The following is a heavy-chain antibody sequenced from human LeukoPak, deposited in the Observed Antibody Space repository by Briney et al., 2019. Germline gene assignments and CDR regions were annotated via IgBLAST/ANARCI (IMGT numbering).Heavy chain of an antibody. CDR2: ISSSSSYI. D-gene: IGHD5-12*01. CDR3: ARGLGYSGYDGEVFAY. J-gene: IGHJ4*02. Sequence: GGSLRLSCAASGFTFSSYSMNWVRQAPGKGLEWVSSISSSSSYIYYADSVKGRFTISRDNSKNSLYLQMNSLRAEETAVYYCARGLGYSGYDGEVFAYWGQGTLVTVSS. CDR1: GFTFSSYS. V-gene: IGHV3-21*01.